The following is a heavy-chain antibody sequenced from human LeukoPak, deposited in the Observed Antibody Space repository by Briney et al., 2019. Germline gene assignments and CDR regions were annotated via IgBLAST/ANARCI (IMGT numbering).Heavy chain of an antibody. CDR1: GGSISSSSYY. D-gene: IGHD3-3*01. Sequence: SETLSLTCTVSGGSISSSSYYWGWIRQPPGKGLEWIGSIYYSGSTYYNPSLKSRVTISVDTSKNQFSLKLRSVTAADTAVYHCARHQTSLQAIFGVVGIDYMDVWGKGTTVTVSS. CDR3: ARHQTSLQAIFGVVGIDYMDV. CDR2: IYYSGST. V-gene: IGHV4-39*01. J-gene: IGHJ6*03.